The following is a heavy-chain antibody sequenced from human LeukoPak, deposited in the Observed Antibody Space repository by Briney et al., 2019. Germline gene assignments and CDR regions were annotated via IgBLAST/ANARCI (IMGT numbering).Heavy chain of an antibody. J-gene: IGHJ4*02. D-gene: IGHD3-22*01. CDR2: INLSGST. CDR3: ARGRPRITMIVVVRGTYFDY. Sequence: SETLSLTCAVYSGSFSGYYWSWIRQPPGKGLEWIGEINLSGSTNYNPSLKSRVTISVDTSNNQFSLKLSSVTAADTAVYYCARGRPRITMIVVVRGTYFDYWGQGTLVTVSS. CDR1: SGSFSGYY. V-gene: IGHV4-34*01.